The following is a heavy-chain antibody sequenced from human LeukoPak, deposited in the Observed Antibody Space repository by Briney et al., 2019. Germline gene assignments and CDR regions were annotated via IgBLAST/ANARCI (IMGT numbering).Heavy chain of an antibody. V-gene: IGHV1-69*06. CDR2: IMPMFGKA. Sequence: ASVKVSCKASGGTFSSYDISWVRQAPGQGLEWMGGIMPMFGKANYAQKFQGRVTTTADKATSTAYMELSSLRSEDTAVYYCAREGSFQGWFGDNYMDVWGKGTTVTISS. J-gene: IGHJ6*03. CDR3: AREGSFQGWFGDNYMDV. CDR1: GGTFSSYD. D-gene: IGHD3-10*01.